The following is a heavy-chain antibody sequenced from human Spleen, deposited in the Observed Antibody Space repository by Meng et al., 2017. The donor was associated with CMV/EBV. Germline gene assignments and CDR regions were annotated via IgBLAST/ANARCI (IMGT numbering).Heavy chain of an antibody. CDR3: ASHTELDY. Sequence: SLSLSCAASGFTVGNNYMSWVRQAPGKGLEWVSLIYSGGSTYYADSVKGRFTTSRDSSKNTLYLQMNSLRAEDTAVYYCASHTELDYWGQGALVTVSS. CDR2: IYSGGST. CDR1: GFTVGNNY. J-gene: IGHJ4*02. V-gene: IGHV3-53*01.